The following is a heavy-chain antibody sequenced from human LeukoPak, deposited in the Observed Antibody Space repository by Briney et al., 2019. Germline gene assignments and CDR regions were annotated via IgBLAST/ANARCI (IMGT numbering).Heavy chain of an antibody. V-gene: IGHV3-9*01. CDR1: GFTFDDYA. Sequence: PGGSLRLSCAASGFTFDDYAMHWVRQAPGKGLEWVSGINWNSGSIGYADSVKGRFTISRDNAKNSLYLQMNSLRAEDTALYYCAKENYNILPGYKGYGMDVWGQGTTVTVSS. CDR2: INWNSGSI. CDR3: AKENYNILPGYKGYGMDV. D-gene: IGHD3-9*01. J-gene: IGHJ6*02.